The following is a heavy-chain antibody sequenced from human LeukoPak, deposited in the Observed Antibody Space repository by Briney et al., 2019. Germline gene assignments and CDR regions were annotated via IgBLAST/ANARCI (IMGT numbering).Heavy chain of an antibody. CDR1: GFTFRSYA. CDR3: AHCDFDGTSGPYDH. J-gene: IGHJ4*02. CDR2: ISRSGDTT. Sequence: GGSLRLSCAASGFTFRSYAMSWVRQAPGKGLEWVSAISRSGDTTYYADSVKGRFTISRDNSQNTLYLQMHSLRAEDSAVYYCAHCDFDGTSGPYDHWGQGTLFTVSS. D-gene: IGHD1-14*01. V-gene: IGHV3-23*01.